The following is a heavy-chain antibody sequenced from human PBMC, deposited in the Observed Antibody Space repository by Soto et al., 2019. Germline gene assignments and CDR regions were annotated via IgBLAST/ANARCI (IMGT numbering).Heavy chain of an antibody. Sequence: SETLSLTCTVSGGSVSSGSYYWSWIRQPPGKGLEWIGYIYYSGSTNYNPSLKSRVTISVDTSKNQFSLKLSSVTAADTAVYYCARALGYDFWSGYYPFDYWGQGTLVTVSS. J-gene: IGHJ4*02. CDR3: ARALGYDFWSGYYPFDY. CDR1: GGSVSSGSYY. D-gene: IGHD3-3*01. CDR2: IYYSGST. V-gene: IGHV4-61*01.